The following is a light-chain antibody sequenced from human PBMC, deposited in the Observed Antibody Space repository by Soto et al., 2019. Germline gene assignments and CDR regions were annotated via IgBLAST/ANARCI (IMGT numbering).Light chain of an antibody. CDR1: QSVSSSY. V-gene: IGKV3-20*01. J-gene: IGKJ1*01. CDR3: QQYGSSSWT. CDR2: GTS. Sequence: EIVLTQSPVTLSLSPLERATLSCSAGQSVSSSYLAWYQQKPGQAPRLLIYGTSSRATAIPDRFSGSGSGTDFTLTISRLEPEDFAVYYCQQYGSSSWTFGQGTKV.